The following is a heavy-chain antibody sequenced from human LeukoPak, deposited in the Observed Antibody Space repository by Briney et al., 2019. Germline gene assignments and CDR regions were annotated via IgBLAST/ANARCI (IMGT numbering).Heavy chain of an antibody. D-gene: IGHD2-15*01. V-gene: IGHV4-34*01. CDR1: GGSFSGYY. J-gene: IGHJ3*02. CDR2: INHSGST. CDR3: ARGGDIVVVVAATGAFDI. Sequence: SETLSLTCAVYGGSFSGYYWSWIRQPPGKGLEWIGEINHSGSTNYNPSLTSRVTISVDTSKNQFSLKLSSLTAARTAVYYCARGGDIVVVVAATGAFDIWGQGTMVTVSS.